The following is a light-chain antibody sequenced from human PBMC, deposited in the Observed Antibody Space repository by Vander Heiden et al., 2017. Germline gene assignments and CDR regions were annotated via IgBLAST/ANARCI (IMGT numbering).Light chain of an antibody. CDR2: AAS. J-gene: IGKJ1*01. Sequence: DIQMTPSPSSLSASVGARVTITCRASQSISSYLNWYQQKPGKAPKLLIYAASSLQSGVPSRFSGSGSGTDFTLTISSLQPEDFATYYCQQSYSTPQTFGQGTKVEIK. V-gene: IGKV1-39*01. CDR1: QSISSY. CDR3: QQSYSTPQT.